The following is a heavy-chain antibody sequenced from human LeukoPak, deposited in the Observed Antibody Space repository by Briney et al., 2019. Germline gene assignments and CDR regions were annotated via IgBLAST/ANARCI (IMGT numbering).Heavy chain of an antibody. CDR3: ARGYSYGFRHKPDDAFDI. V-gene: IGHV1-69*04. Sequence: SVTVSCKASGGTFSSYAISWVRQAPGQGLEWMGRIIPILSIANYAQKFQGRVTITADKSTSTAYMELSSLRSEDTAVYYCARGYSYGFRHKPDDAFDIWGQGTMVTVSS. CDR2: IIPILSIA. J-gene: IGHJ3*02. CDR1: GGTFSSYA. D-gene: IGHD5-18*01.